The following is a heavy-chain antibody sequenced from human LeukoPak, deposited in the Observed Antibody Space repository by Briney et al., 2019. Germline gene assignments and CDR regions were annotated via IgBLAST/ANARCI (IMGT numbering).Heavy chain of an antibody. CDR2: ISGSGGST. V-gene: IGHV3-23*01. D-gene: IGHD2-15*01. CDR3: AKDQYCSGGSCYSSG. CDR1: GFTFSTYA. J-gene: IGHJ4*02. Sequence: TGGSLRLSCAASGFTFSTYAMTWVRQAPGKGLEWVSVISGSGGSTYHADSVKGRFTISRDNSKNTLYLQMNSLRAEDTAVYYCAKDQYCSGGSCYSSGWRQGTLVTVSS.